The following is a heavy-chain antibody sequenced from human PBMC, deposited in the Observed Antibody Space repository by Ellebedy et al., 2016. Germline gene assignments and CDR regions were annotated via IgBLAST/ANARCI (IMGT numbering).Heavy chain of an antibody. D-gene: IGHD2-21*01. V-gene: IGHV6-1*01. CDR2: TYYRSKWYN. J-gene: IGHJ6*02. CDR1: GDSVSRNSAA. Sequence: SQTLSLTXXISGDSVSRNSAAWNWIRQSPSRGLEWLGRTYYRSKWYNDYAVSVKSRITINPDTSKNQFSLQLNSVTPEDTAVYYCARGGGGDIEETYYYYYGMDVWGQGTTVTVSS. CDR3: ARGGGGDIEETYYYYYGMDV.